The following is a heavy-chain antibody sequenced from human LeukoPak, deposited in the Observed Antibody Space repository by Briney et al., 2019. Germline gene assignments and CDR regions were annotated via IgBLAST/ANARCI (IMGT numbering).Heavy chain of an antibody. J-gene: IGHJ4*02. CDR3: AKRGYDTSGYYGYFDY. V-gene: IGHV3-23*01. Sequence: GGSLRLSCAASVFTFSTYAMSWARQAPGKGLEWVSVISGSGGSTYYADSVEGRFIISRDNSKNTLYLQMNSLRVEDTAAYYCAKRGYDTSGYYGYFDYWGQGTLVTVSS. CDR1: VFTFSTYA. CDR2: ISGSGGST. D-gene: IGHD3-22*01.